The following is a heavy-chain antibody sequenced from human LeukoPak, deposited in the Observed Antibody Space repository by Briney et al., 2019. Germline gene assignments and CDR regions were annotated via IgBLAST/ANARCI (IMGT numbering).Heavy chain of an antibody. J-gene: IGHJ4*02. CDR3: ASVDTDTAMSGHDS. CDR2: IYHSGST. CDR1: GGSHSSSNW. D-gene: IGHD5-18*01. V-gene: IGHV4-4*02. Sequence: SGTLSLTCAVSGGSHSSSNWWSWVRQPPGKGLEWIGEIYHSGSTNYNPSLKRRVTISMDKSKNKFSVKLSSVTAADTAVYYCASVDTDTAMSGHDSWGQGTLVTVSS.